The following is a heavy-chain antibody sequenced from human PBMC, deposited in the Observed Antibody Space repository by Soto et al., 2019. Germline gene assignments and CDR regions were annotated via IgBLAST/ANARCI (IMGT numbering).Heavy chain of an antibody. V-gene: IGHV4-59*08. CDR2: IYFGGTT. CDR3: ARLGGFFQALDS. Sequence: PSETLSLTCSVSGGSISSYYWSWIRQPPGKGLEWIGYIYFGGTTKYNPSLKSRVSMSVDTSKNQFSLKLTSVTAADTAVYYCARLGGFFQALDSWGQGTLVTSPQ. J-gene: IGHJ4*02. D-gene: IGHD2-15*01. CDR1: GGSISSYY.